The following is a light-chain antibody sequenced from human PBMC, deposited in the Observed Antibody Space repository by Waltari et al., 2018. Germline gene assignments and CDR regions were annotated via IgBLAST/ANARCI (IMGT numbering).Light chain of an antibody. CDR1: QSISSS. CDR3: QQRSDWPLT. V-gene: IGKV3-11*01. J-gene: IGKJ4*01. CDR2: DAS. Sequence: LSPGERATLSCRASQSISSSLAWYQQKVGQAPRLLIYDASNRATGIPVRFSGSGSGTDFTLTISSLEPEDFAVYYCQQRSDWPLTFGGGTKVEI.